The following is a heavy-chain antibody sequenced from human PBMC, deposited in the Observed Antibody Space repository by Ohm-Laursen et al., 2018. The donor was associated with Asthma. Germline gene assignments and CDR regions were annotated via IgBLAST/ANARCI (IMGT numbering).Heavy chain of an antibody. CDR3: ARNLREWGYTTLYYYYGMDV. Sequence: SLRLSCTASGFTFSSYAMHWVRQAPGKGLEWVAVISYDGSNKYYADSVKGRFTISRDNSKNTLYLQMNSLRAEDTAVYYCARNLREWGYTTLYYYYGMDVWGQGTTVTVSS. V-gene: IGHV3-30-3*01. D-gene: IGHD3-3*01. J-gene: IGHJ6*02. CDR2: ISYDGSNK. CDR1: GFTFSSYA.